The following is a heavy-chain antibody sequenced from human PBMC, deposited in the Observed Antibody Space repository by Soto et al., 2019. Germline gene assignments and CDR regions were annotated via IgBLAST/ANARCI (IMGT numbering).Heavy chain of an antibody. CDR2: IYHSGST. CDR3: ATAHSGSFEGMDV. CDR1: GGSISSSNW. D-gene: IGHD3-10*01. V-gene: IGHV4-4*02. Sequence: PSETLSLTCAVSGGSISSSNWWSWVRQPPGKGLEWIGEIYHSGSTNYNPSLKSRVTISVDKSKNQFSLKLSSVTAADTAVYYCATAHSGSFEGMDVWGQGTTVTVSS. J-gene: IGHJ6*02.